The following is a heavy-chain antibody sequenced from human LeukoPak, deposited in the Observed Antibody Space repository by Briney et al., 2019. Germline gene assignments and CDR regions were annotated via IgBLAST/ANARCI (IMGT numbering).Heavy chain of an antibody. Sequence: GGTLRLSCAASGLTFSTYAVSWVRQAPGKGLEWVSTISGSSSSTYYADSVKGRFTISRDNSKNTLYLQMNSLRVEDTAVYYCVKRSTSGWFYFDYWGQGTLVTVSS. V-gene: IGHV3-23*01. CDR1: GLTFSTYA. J-gene: IGHJ4*02. CDR2: ISGSSSST. D-gene: IGHD6-19*01. CDR3: VKRSTSGWFYFDY.